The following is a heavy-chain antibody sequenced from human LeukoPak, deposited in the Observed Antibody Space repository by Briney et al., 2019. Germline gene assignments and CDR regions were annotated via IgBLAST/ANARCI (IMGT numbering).Heavy chain of an antibody. D-gene: IGHD2-2*01. Sequence: SETLSLTCTVSGGSISSYYWSWIRQPPGKGLEWIGYIYYSGSTNYNPSLKSRVTISVDTSKNQFSLKLSSVTAADTAVYYCARGVGVPAAIHFDYWGQGTLVTVSS. J-gene: IGHJ4*02. CDR3: ARGVGVPAAIHFDY. V-gene: IGHV4-59*01. CDR2: IYYSGST. CDR1: GGSISSYY.